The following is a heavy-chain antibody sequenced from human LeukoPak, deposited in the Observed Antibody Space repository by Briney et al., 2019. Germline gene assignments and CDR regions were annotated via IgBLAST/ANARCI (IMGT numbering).Heavy chain of an antibody. CDR2: ISNTGGST. Sequence: GGSLRLSCAASGFTFSSYAVSWVRQAPGKGLEWVSSISNTGGSTYYADSVKGRFTISRDNSKNTLYLQMNSLRVEDTAVYYCAKDRDMVWGVIGPYFDYWGQGTLVTVSS. CDR1: GFTFSSYA. CDR3: AKDRDMVWGVIGPYFDY. V-gene: IGHV3-23*01. D-gene: IGHD3-10*01. J-gene: IGHJ4*02.